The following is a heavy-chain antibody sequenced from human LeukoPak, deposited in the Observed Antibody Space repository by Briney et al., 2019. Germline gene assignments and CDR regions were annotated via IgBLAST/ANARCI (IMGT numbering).Heavy chain of an antibody. CDR3: ARQGGDTGHYYDSSGCGAFDI. Sequence: GESLKISCKGSGYSFTSYWIGWVRQMPGKGLEWMGIIYPGDSDTRYSPSFQGQVTISADKSISTAYLQWSSLKASDTAMYYCARQGGDTGHYYDSSGCGAFDIWGQGTMVTVSS. D-gene: IGHD3-22*01. CDR2: IYPGDSDT. CDR1: GYSFTSYW. J-gene: IGHJ3*02. V-gene: IGHV5-51*01.